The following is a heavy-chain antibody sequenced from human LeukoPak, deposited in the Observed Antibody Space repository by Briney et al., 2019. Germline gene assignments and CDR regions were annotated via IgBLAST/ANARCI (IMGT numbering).Heavy chain of an antibody. D-gene: IGHD3-10*01. Sequence: SVKVSCKGSGGTFNSHALSWVRQAPGQGLEWMGTVIPIFGTTNSAQKFQGRVTITADESTNTAYMDLSSLRSDDTAVYYCARGQTNRLLWVGELLSNINPFDYWGQGTLVTVSS. CDR3: ARGQTNRLLWVGELLSNINPFDY. V-gene: IGHV1-69*13. CDR2: VIPIFGTT. J-gene: IGHJ4*02. CDR1: GGTFNSHA.